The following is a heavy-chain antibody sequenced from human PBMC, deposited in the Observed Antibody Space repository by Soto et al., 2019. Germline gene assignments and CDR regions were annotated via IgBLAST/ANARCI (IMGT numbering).Heavy chain of an antibody. V-gene: IGHV1-69*13. CDR1: GGTFSSYA. D-gene: IGHD6-19*01. CDR2: IIPIFGTA. J-gene: IGHJ3*02. Sequence: GASVKVSCKASGGTFSSYAISWVRQAPGQGLEWMGGIIPIFGTANYAQKFQGRVTITADESTSTAYMELSSLRSEDTAVYYCARAPSGWYLLASAFDIWGQGTMVTVSS. CDR3: ARAPSGWYLLASAFDI.